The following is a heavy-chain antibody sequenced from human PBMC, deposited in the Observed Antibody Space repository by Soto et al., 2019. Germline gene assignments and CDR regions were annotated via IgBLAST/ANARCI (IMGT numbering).Heavy chain of an antibody. V-gene: IGHV3-53*01. CDR3: ARHRHPRGTVGATSPLDP. Sequence: VGSLRLSCAISGFSVSSNYLSWVRQAPGKGLEWVSVHYSGGSTYYADSVQGRFIISRDKSNNTLYLQMRRVRAEDTAVYFCARHRHPRGTVGATSPLDPWGQGTQVTVSS. CDR1: GFSVSSNY. D-gene: IGHD1-26*01. CDR2: HYSGGST. J-gene: IGHJ5*02.